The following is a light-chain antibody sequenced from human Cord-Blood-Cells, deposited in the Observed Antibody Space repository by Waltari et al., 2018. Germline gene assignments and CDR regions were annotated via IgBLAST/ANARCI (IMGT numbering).Light chain of an antibody. V-gene: IGLV2-23*01. CDR1: SRDVGSYNI. Sequence: QSALTQPASVSGSPGQSITISCTGTSRDVGSYNISSGYQQHPGKAPKLMIYEGSKRPSGVSNRFSGSKSGNTASLTISGLQAEDEADYYCCSYAGSSTDVVFGGGTKLTVL. CDR3: CSYAGSSTDVV. CDR2: EGS. J-gene: IGLJ2*01.